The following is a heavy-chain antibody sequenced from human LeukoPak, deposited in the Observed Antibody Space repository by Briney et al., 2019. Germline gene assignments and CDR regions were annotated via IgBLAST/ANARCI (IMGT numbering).Heavy chain of an antibody. CDR1: GDSVSSNSAT. Sequence: SQTLSLTCAISGDSVSSNSATWNWIRQSPSRGLEWLGRTYRRSKWSNDYAVSLRGRISINPDTSKNQFSLQLNSVTPEDTAVYYCARGYGEATDCWGQGTLVTVSS. CDR3: ARGYGEATDC. CDR2: TYRRSKWSN. J-gene: IGHJ4*02. V-gene: IGHV6-1*01. D-gene: IGHD3-10*01.